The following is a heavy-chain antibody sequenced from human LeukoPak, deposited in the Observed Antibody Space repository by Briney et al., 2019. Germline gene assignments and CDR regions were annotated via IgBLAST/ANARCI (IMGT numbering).Heavy chain of an antibody. CDR1: GYTFTSYG. J-gene: IGHJ1*01. CDR2: ISPYNGNT. Sequence: ASVKVSCKASGYTFTSYGISWVRQAPGQGLEWMGWISPYNGNTNYAQKLQGRVTITADKSTSTAYMELSSLRSEDTAVYYCARGPYSSSWSSFQHWGQGTLVTVSS. V-gene: IGHV1-18*01. D-gene: IGHD6-13*01. CDR3: ARGPYSSSWSSFQH.